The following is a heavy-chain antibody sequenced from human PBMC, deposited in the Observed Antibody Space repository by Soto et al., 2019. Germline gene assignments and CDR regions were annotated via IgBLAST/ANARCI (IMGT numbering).Heavy chain of an antibody. Sequence: SETLSLTCAVSGGSFTSNNWWTWVRQPPGQGLEWIGEIYRAGSTNYNPSLKSRVTISLDKSENQFSLKVTSLTAADTAVYYCASRDPGTSVDYWGQGTLVTVSS. CDR3: ASRDPGTSVDY. CDR2: IYRAGST. CDR1: GGSFTSNNW. D-gene: IGHD1-7*01. J-gene: IGHJ4*02. V-gene: IGHV4-4*02.